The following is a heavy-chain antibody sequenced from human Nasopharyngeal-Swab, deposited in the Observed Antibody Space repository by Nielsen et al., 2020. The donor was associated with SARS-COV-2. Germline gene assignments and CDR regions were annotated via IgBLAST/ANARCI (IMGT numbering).Heavy chain of an antibody. D-gene: IGHD3-10*01. CDR1: GGSISSSTYY. V-gene: IGHV4-61*01. Sequence: LRLSCTVSGGSISSSTYYWSWIRQPPGKGLEWIGYIYYSGSTNYNPSLKSRVTISVDTSKNQFSLKLSSVTAADTAVYYCARDLSGGWPEYYFDYWGQGTLVTVSS. J-gene: IGHJ4*02. CDR2: IYYSGST. CDR3: ARDLSGGWPEYYFDY.